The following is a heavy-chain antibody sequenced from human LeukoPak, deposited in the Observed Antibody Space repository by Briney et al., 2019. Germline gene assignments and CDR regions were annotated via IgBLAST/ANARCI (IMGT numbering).Heavy chain of an antibody. CDR3: ARGPIVPAAPHLPSIRHVPYYFDY. J-gene: IGHJ4*02. Sequence: SETLSLTCAVSGYSISSGYYWGWIRQPPGKGLEWIGSIYHSVATYYNPSLKSRLTISVDTSKNQFSLKLSSVTAADTALYYCARGPIVPAAPHLPSIRHVPYYFDYWGQGTLVTVSS. CDR1: GYSISSGYY. D-gene: IGHD2-2*01. CDR2: IYHSVAT. V-gene: IGHV4-38-2*01.